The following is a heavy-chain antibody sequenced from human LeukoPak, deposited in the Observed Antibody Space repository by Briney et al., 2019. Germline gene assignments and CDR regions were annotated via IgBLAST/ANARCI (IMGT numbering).Heavy chain of an antibody. CDR3: ARGRRGYDSSGYYFIWFDP. CDR1: GGSISSGGYS. J-gene: IGHJ5*02. CDR2: IYHSGST. D-gene: IGHD3-22*01. Sequence: PSQTLSLTCAVSGGSISSGGYSWRWIRQPPGKGLEWIGYIYHSGSTYYNPSLKSRVTISVDRSKNQFSLKLSSVTAADTAVYYCARGRRGYDSSGYYFIWFDPWGQGTLVTVSS. V-gene: IGHV4-30-2*01.